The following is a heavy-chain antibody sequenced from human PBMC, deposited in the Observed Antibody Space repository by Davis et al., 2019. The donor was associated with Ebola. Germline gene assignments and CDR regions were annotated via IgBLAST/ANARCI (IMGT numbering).Heavy chain of an antibody. J-gene: IGHJ4*02. CDR3: VGGYNFDY. CDR2: ISHSGDT. Sequence: MPSETLSLTCAVSGDSISSGGYSWNWIRQPPGRGLEWIGYISHSGDTHFNPSLKSRVAISVDRSKNHFSLRLRSVTAADTATYHCVGGYNFDYWGQGVQVIVSS. D-gene: IGHD1-26*01. CDR1: GDSISSGGYS. V-gene: IGHV4-30-2*01.